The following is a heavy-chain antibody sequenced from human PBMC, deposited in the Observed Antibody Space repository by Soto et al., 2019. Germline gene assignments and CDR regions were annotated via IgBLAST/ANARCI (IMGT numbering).Heavy chain of an antibody. Sequence: PSETLSLTCTVSGGSISSSSYYWGWIRQPPGKGLEWIGSIYYSGSTYYNPSLKSRVTISVDTSKNQFSLKLSSVTAADTAVYYCASVGGIAVAGDYFDYWGQGTLVTVSS. CDR2: IYYSGST. V-gene: IGHV4-39*01. D-gene: IGHD6-19*01. CDR1: GGSISSSSYY. J-gene: IGHJ4*02. CDR3: ASVGGIAVAGDYFDY.